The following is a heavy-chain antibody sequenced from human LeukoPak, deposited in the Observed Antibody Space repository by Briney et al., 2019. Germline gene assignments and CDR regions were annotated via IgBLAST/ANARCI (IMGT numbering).Heavy chain of an antibody. V-gene: IGHV3-66*01. J-gene: IGHJ3*02. CDR1: GFTVSSYY. CDR2: IYSGDNT. D-gene: IGHD4-17*01. CDR3: AKRDRTVTHAFDI. Sequence: GGSLRLSCAASGFTVSSYYMSWVRQAPGKGLEWVSVIYSGDNTYYADSVKGRFTISRDNSKSTLFLQMNSLRAEDTAVYYCAKRDRTVTHAFDIWGQGTMVTVSS.